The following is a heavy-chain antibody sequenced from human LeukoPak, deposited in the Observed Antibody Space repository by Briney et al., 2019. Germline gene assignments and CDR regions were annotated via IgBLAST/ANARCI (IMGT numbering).Heavy chain of an antibody. J-gene: IGHJ4*02. Sequence: PGGSLRLSCATSGFTFSNYYMSWIRQAPGKGLGWVSYISRGDAPMYYADSVKGRFTISADNAKNSLYLQMNSLRAEDTAVYYCAGGDWFLDYWGQGTLVTVPS. V-gene: IGHV3-11*04. CDR3: AGGDWFLDY. CDR1: GFTFSNYY. D-gene: IGHD3-3*01. CDR2: ISRGDAPM.